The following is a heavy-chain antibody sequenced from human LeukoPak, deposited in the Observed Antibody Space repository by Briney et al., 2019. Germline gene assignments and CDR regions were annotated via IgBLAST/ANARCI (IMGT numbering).Heavy chain of an antibody. J-gene: IGHJ4*02. CDR2: IYYSGNT. V-gene: IGHV4-39*02. Sequence: SETLSLTCTVSGGSISSTTYYWGWIRQPPGKGQEWIASIYYSGNTYFNPSLKSRVSISIDTSKKQFSLKLNSVTAADTAVYYCAKEGLNIATRDFFDSWGQGTLVTVSS. D-gene: IGHD6-6*01. CDR3: AKEGLNIATRDFFDS. CDR1: GGSISSTTYY.